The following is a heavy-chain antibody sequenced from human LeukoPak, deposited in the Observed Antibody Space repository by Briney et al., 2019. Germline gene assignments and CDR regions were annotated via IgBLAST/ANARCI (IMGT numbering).Heavy chain of an antibody. CDR1: GFTFSSYG. CDR3: AKDPSRLNTVIDY. Sequence: GGSLRLSCAASGFTFSSYGMHWVRQAPGKGLEWVAFIRYDGSNKYYADSVKGRFTIPRDNSKNTLYLQMNSLRAEDTAVYYCAKDPSRLNTVIDYWGQGTLVTVSS. CDR2: IRYDGSNK. V-gene: IGHV3-30*02. J-gene: IGHJ4*02. D-gene: IGHD4/OR15-4a*01.